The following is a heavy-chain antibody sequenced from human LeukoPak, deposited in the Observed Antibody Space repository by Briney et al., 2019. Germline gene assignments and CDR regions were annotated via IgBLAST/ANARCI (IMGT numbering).Heavy chain of an antibody. J-gene: IGHJ3*02. D-gene: IGHD6-13*01. V-gene: IGHV1-2*02. CDR3: ARDSQKYSSSWYSAFDI. Sequence: ASVKVSCKASGYTFTGYYMHWVRQAPGQGLEWMGWINPNSGGTNYAQKFQGRVTMTRDTSISTAYMELSRLRSDDTAVYYCARDSQKYSSSWYSAFDIWGQGTMVTVSS. CDR2: INPNSGGT. CDR1: GYTFTGYY.